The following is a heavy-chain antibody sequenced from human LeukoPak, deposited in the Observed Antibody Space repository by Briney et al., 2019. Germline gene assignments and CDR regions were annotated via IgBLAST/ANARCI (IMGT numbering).Heavy chain of an antibody. CDR3: XKXYCXSTSCFGDYFDY. V-gene: IGHV3-23*01. Sequence: GGSLRLSCAASGFTFSSYAMSWVRQAPGKGLEWVSAISGSGGSTYYADSVKGRFTISRENSKKTLYLQMNSLRAEERAVYNCXKXYCXSTSCFGDYFDYWGQGTLVTVSS. D-gene: IGHD2-2*01. J-gene: IGHJ4*02. CDR1: GFTFSSYA. CDR2: ISGSGGST.